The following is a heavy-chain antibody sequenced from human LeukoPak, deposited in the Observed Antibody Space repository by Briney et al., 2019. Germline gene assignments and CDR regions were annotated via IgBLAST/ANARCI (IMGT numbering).Heavy chain of an antibody. CDR3: AKSPIVSYGMDV. CDR2: ISGSGGST. V-gene: IGHV3-23*01. J-gene: IGHJ6*02. Sequence: GGSLRLSCAASGFTFSSCAMSWVRQAPGKGLEWVSAISGSGGSTYYADSVKGRFTISRDNSKNTLYLQMNSLRAEDTAVYYCAKSPIVSYGMDVWGQGTTVTVSS. D-gene: IGHD3-16*02. CDR1: GFTFSSCA.